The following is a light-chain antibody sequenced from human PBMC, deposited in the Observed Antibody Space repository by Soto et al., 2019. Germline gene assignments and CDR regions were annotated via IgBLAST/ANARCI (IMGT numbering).Light chain of an antibody. CDR2: KVS. Sequence: DVVMTQSPLSLPVTLGQPASISCRSSQSLAYSDGNTYLNWFQQRPGQSPRRLIYKVSNRDSGVPDRFSGSVSGTDFTLKISRVEAEDVGVYYCMQGTHWPPYTFGQGTKLELK. J-gene: IGKJ2*01. V-gene: IGKV2-30*01. CDR3: MQGTHWPPYT. CDR1: QSLAYSDGNTY.